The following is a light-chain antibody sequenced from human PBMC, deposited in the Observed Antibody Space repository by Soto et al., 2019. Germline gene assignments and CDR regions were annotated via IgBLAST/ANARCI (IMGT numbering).Light chain of an antibody. CDR1: QSLSNH. CDR3: QQGNNWPWT. CDR2: GTS. J-gene: IGKJ1*01. Sequence: EIVMTQSPATLSVSPGEIATLSCRASQSLSNHLAWYQQKSGQAPRLLIYGTSTRATGIPARFSGSGSGTEFTLTISSLQSEDSAVYYCQQGNNWPWTFGQGNKVEIK. V-gene: IGKV3D-15*01.